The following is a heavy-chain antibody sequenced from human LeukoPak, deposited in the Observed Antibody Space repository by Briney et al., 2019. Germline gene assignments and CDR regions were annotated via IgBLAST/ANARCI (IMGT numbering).Heavy chain of an antibody. CDR2: ISGSSRTI. D-gene: IGHD3-22*01. J-gene: IGHJ6*02. CDR3: AIRGYYDTTYAYDYHAMDV. CDR1: GINFSGYS. V-gene: IGHV3-48*02. Sequence: GGSLRLFCAASGINFSGYSMHWVRQAPGKGLERVSYISGSSRTIYYADSVKGRFTISRDNAKNSLHLQINSLRDEDTAVYYCAIRGYYDTTYAYDYHAMDVWGQGTAVTVSS.